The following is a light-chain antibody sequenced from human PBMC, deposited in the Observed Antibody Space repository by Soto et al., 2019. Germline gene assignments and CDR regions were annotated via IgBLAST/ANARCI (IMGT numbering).Light chain of an antibody. CDR1: ENVRTF. Sequence: EVVLTQSPATLSLSPGERATLSCRASENVRTFVDWYQQKPGQAPRLXXYGASNRANGIPARFSGSGSGTDFTLTISNLEPEDFAVYYCQQHSHWPTWTFGQGTQVDIK. V-gene: IGKV3-11*01. CDR3: QQHSHWPTWT. J-gene: IGKJ1*01. CDR2: GAS.